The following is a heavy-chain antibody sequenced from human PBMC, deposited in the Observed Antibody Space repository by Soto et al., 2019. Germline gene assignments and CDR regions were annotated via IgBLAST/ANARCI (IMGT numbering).Heavy chain of an antibody. CDR3: AGSIVEVTARDY. Sequence: QVQLVQSGAEEKKPGASVKVSCKASGYTFTSYAMHWVRQAPGQRLEWMGWINAGNGNTKYSQKFQGRVTITRDTSATTAYMELSSRRSEDTAVYECAGSIVEVTARDYCGQGTLVTLAS. V-gene: IGHV1-3*05. CDR2: INAGNGNT. D-gene: IGHD2-21*02. J-gene: IGHJ4*02. CDR1: GYTFTSYA.